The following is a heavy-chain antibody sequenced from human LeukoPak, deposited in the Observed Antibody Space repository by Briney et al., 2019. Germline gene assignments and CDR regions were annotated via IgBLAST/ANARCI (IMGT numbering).Heavy chain of an antibody. CDR1: GYTFTGYY. J-gene: IGHJ4*02. D-gene: IGHD6-13*01. V-gene: IGHV1-2*02. CDR2: INPNSGGT. CDR3: ASLDIAAAGTPPFDY. Sequence: ASVKVSCKASGYTFTGYYMHWVRQAPGQGLEWMGWINPNSGGTNYAQKFQGRVTMTRDTSISTAYMELSRLRSDDTAVYYCASLDIAAAGTPPFDYWGQGTLVTVSS.